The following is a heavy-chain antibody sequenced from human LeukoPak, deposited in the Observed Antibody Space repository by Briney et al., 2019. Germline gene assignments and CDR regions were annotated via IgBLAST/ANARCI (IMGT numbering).Heavy chain of an antibody. CDR2: IYHSGIT. V-gene: IGHV4-38-2*02. CDR1: GYSITSDYY. Sequence: PSETLSLTCAVSGYSITSDYYWGWIRQSPGKGLEGIGSIYHSGITHYNPSLKSRVTISVETSNNQFSLRLSSVTAADTAVYYCAREVGRRSGYSYWGQGTLVTVSS. D-gene: IGHD3-3*01. J-gene: IGHJ4*02. CDR3: AREVGRRSGYSY.